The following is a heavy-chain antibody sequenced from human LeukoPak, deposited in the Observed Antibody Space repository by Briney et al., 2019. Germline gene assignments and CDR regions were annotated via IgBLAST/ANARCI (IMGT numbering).Heavy chain of an antibody. V-gene: IGHV1-2*02. J-gene: IGHJ4*02. Sequence: ASVKVSCTASGYTFTTYGLSWVRQAPGQGLEWLGWINPNSGGTNYAQKFQGRVTMTRDTSTSTAYMELSRLRSDDTAVYYCARDGYSGSYYGYWGQGTLVTVSS. CDR1: GYTFTTYG. D-gene: IGHD1-26*01. CDR3: ARDGYSGSYYGY. CDR2: INPNSGGT.